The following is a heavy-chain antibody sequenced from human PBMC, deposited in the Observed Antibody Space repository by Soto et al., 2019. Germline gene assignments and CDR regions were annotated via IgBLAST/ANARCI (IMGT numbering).Heavy chain of an antibody. Sequence: GGSLRLSCAASGFTFSSFAMSWVRQAPGKGLEWVSGISGSGISTYYADSVKGRFTISRDNSKNTAYLQMNSLRAEDTAVYYCAANPSGYFHFEYWGQGTLVTVSS. CDR2: ISGSGIST. V-gene: IGHV3-23*01. D-gene: IGHD3-22*01. CDR1: GFTFSSFA. J-gene: IGHJ4*02. CDR3: AANPSGYFHFEY.